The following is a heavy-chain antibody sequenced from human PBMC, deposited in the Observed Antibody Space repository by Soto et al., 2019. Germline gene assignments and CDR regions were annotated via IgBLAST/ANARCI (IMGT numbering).Heavy chain of an antibody. J-gene: IGHJ4*02. CDR1: GFTFSSYG. D-gene: IGHD3-3*01. CDR2: IWYDGSNK. Sequence: QVQLVESGGGVVQPGRSLRLSCAASGFTFSSYGMHWVRQAPGKGLEWVAVIWYDGSNKYYADSVKGRFTISRDNSKNTLYLQMNSLRAEDTAVYYCARDKGYYDFWSGYYDYWGQGTLVTVSS. CDR3: ARDKGYYDFWSGYYDY. V-gene: IGHV3-33*01.